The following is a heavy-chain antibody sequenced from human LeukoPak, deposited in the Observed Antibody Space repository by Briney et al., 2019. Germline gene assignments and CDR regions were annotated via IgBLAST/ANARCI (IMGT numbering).Heavy chain of an antibody. D-gene: IGHD6-13*01. CDR2: IIPIFGTA. CDR1: GYAFTRHY. CDR3: AGAEYSSSWYSYNWFDP. Sequence: ASVKVSCKASGYAFTRHYMHWVRQAPGQGLEWMGGIIPIFGTANYAQKSQGRVTITADKSTSTAYMELSSLRSEDTAVYYCAGAEYSSSWYSYNWFDPWGQGTLVTVSS. V-gene: IGHV1-69*06. J-gene: IGHJ5*02.